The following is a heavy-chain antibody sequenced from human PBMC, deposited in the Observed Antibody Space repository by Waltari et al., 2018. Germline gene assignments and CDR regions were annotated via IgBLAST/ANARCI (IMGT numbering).Heavy chain of an antibody. CDR1: GFTFITYA. CDR2: LLYSDGTT. CDR3: ANRGLDYGDQGKDY. D-gene: IGHD4-17*01. J-gene: IGHJ4*02. Sequence: EVQLLESGGGSVQPGGSLRLSCAASGFTFITYAMPWVRQAPGKGLEWVSLLYSDGTTYYADSVKGRFSVSRDNSKNTLYLQMNSLRVEDTAIYYCANRGLDYGDQGKDYWGQGTLVTVSS. V-gene: IGHV3-23*03.